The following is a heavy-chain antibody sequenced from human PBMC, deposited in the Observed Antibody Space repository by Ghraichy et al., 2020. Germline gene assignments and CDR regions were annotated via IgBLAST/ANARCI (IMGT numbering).Heavy chain of an antibody. CDR2: IYYSGST. J-gene: IGHJ5*02. D-gene: IGHD6-13*01. CDR1: GGSISSSTYY. V-gene: IGHV4-39*01. Sequence: SQTLSLTCTVSGGSISSSTYYWGWIRLPPGKGLEWIGSIYYSGSTYYNPSLKSRVTISVATSKNQFSLKLSSVTAADTAVYYCARQEGYEQHAGEFDPWGQGTLVTVSS. CDR3: ARQEGYEQHAGEFDP.